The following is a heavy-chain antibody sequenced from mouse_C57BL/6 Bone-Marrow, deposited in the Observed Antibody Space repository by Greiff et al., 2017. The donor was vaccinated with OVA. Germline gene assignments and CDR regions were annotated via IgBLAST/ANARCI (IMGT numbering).Heavy chain of an antibody. CDR2: ISNGGGST. V-gene: IGHV5-12*01. D-gene: IGHD1-1*01. Sequence: EVQRVGSGGGLVQPGGSLKLSCAASGFTFSDYYMYWVRQTPEKRLEWVAYISNGGGSTYYPDTVKGRFTISRDNAKNTLYLQMSRLKSEDTAMYYCARHTTVVAWFAYWGQGTLVTVSA. CDR1: GFTFSDYY. J-gene: IGHJ3*01. CDR3: ARHTTVVAWFAY.